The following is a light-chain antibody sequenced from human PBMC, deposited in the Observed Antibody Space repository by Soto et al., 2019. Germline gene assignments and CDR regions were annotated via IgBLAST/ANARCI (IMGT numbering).Light chain of an antibody. CDR1: QSVRGH. J-gene: IGKJ1*01. Sequence: ETVMTQSPATLSVSPGERATLSCRSSQSVRGHLAWYQQKPGQIPRLLIYATSTRATGTPARFSGTGSETEYTLTISSLQSEDFAVYYCQQYDHWLPAFGQGTKVEIQ. CDR3: QQYDHWLPA. CDR2: ATS. V-gene: IGKV3-15*01.